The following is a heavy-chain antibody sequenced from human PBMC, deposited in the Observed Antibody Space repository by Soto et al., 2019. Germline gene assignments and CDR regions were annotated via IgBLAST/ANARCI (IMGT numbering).Heavy chain of an antibody. CDR1: GFTFSSYA. CDR2: ISYDGSNK. Sequence: GGSLRLSCAASGFTFSSYAMHWVRQAPGKGLEWVAVISYDGSNKYYADSVKGRFTISRDNSKNTLYLQMNSLRAEDTAVYYCARQWDYYDSPPHYWGQGTLVTVSS. CDR3: ARQWDYYDSPPHY. J-gene: IGHJ4*02. V-gene: IGHV3-30-3*01. D-gene: IGHD3-22*01.